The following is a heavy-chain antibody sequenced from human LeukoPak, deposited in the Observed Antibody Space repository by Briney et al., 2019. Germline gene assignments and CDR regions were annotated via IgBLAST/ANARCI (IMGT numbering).Heavy chain of an antibody. CDR3: ARASGSYHGRGLDY. Sequence: SETLSLTCTVSGGSISSGGYYWSWVRQHPGKGLEWIGYIYYSGSTYYNPSLKSRVTISVDTSKNQFSLKLSSVTAADTAVYYCARASGSYHGRGLDYWGQGTLVTVSS. V-gene: IGHV4-31*03. J-gene: IGHJ4*02. CDR1: GGSISSGGYY. CDR2: IYYSGST. D-gene: IGHD1-26*01.